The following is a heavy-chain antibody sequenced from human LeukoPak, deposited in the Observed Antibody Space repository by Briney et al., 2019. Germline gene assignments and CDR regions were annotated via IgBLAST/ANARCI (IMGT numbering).Heavy chain of an antibody. CDR3: ARDNSGMDV. CDR1: GFSFSSYG. Sequence: GGSLRLSCAASGFSFSSYGMHWVRLAPGKGLEWVAVIWYDGSNKYYADSVKGRFTISRDNSKNTVYLQMNSLRAEDTAVYYCARDNSGMDVWGQGTTVTVSS. J-gene: IGHJ6*02. D-gene: IGHD4-23*01. CDR2: IWYDGSNK. V-gene: IGHV3-33*01.